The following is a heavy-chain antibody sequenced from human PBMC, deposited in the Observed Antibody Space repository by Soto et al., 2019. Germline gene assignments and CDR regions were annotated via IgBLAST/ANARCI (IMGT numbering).Heavy chain of an antibody. V-gene: IGHV1-2*04. Sequence: ASVKVSCEASGYTFTGYYMHWVRQAPGQWLEWMGWINPNSGDTNYAKNFQGWVTMTRDTSISTAYMELSRLRSDDTAVYYCARDAILVWFGELGGMDDWGQGTTVTVSS. CDR2: INPNSGDT. J-gene: IGHJ6*02. CDR3: ARDAILVWFGELGGMDD. D-gene: IGHD3-10*01. CDR1: GYTFTGYY.